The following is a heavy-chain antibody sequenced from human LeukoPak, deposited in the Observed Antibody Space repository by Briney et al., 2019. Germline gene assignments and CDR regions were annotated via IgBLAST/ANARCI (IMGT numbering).Heavy chain of an antibody. CDR3: AKGPVGSYHPGALFDY. Sequence: GGSLRLSCAASGFTFSSYGMSWVRQAPGKGLEWVSAISGSGGSTYYADSVKGRFTISRDNSKNTLYLQMNSLRAEDTAVYYCAKGPVGSYHPGALFDYWGQGTLVTVSS. CDR2: ISGSGGST. V-gene: IGHV3-23*01. D-gene: IGHD1-26*01. J-gene: IGHJ4*02. CDR1: GFTFSSYG.